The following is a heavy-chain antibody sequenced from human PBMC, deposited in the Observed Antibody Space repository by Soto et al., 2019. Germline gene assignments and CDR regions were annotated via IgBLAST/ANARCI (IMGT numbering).Heavy chain of an antibody. Sequence: EVQLVESGGGLIQPGGSLRLSCAASGFAVRSKYMTWVRQAPGKGLEWVSVIYGGGITYYADSVQGRFTISRDTSKNTLYLQMNSLRAEDTAVYYCVQTTGWPGFDFWGQGTLVTVSS. D-gene: IGHD6-19*01. V-gene: IGHV3-53*01. CDR3: VQTTGWPGFDF. CDR2: IYGGGIT. CDR1: GFAVRSKY. J-gene: IGHJ4*02.